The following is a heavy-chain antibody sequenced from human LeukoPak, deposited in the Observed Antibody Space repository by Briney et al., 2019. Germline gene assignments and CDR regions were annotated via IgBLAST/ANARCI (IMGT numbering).Heavy chain of an antibody. CDR1: GDSITSGGFY. J-gene: IGHJ4*02. CDR3: ARAPWGPSPWWWAFDF. Sequence: PSETLSLTCKVSGDSITSGGFYWSWIRQSSGKGLEWIGFIYRGGSTYCNPSLKSRVIISVDRSKNQFSLNLTSVTAADTAVYYCARAPWGPSPWWWAFDFWGQGALVTVSS. D-gene: IGHD2-8*02. V-gene: IGHV4-30-2*06. CDR2: IYRGGST.